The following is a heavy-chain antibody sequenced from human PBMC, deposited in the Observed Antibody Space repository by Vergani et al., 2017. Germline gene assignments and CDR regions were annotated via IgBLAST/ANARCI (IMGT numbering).Heavy chain of an antibody. J-gene: IGHJ4*02. V-gene: IGHV3-21*01. CDR1: GFTFSSHR. CDR2: ISSSGSYI. CDR3: AREMRCSGGSCYPSTHDY. Sequence: EVQLVESGGGLVKPGGSLRLSCAASGFTFSSHRMNWVRQAPGKGLEWVSFISSSGSYIYYADSVKGRFTISRDNAKNSLYLQMNGLRAEDTAVYYCAREMRCSGGSCYPSTHDYWGQGTLVTVSS. D-gene: IGHD2-15*01.